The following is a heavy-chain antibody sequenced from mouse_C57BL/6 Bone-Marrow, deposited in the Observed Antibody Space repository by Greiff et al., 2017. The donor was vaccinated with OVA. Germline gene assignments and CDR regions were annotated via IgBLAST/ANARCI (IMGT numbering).Heavy chain of an antibody. CDR3: ARIKYLLFDY. V-gene: IGHV1-64*01. Sequence: QVQLQQPGAELVKPGASVKLSCKASGYTFTSYWMHWVKQRPGQGLEWIGMIHPNSGSTNYNEKFKSKATLTVDKSSSTAYMQLSSLTSKDSAVYYCARIKYLLFDYWGQGTTLTVSS. CDR1: GYTFTSYW. CDR2: IHPNSGST. D-gene: IGHD2-1*01. J-gene: IGHJ2*01.